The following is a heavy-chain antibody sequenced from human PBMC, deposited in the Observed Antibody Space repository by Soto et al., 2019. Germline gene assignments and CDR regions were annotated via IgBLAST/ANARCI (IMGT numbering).Heavy chain of an antibody. D-gene: IGHD3-16*01. CDR1: GFTFDDYA. J-gene: IGHJ4*02. V-gene: IGHV3-9*01. Sequence: EVQLVESGGGLVQPGRSLRLSCAASGFTFDDYAMHWVRQAPGKGLEWVSGISWNSGNIDYADSVKSRFTISRDNAKNPLYLQMNSLRTEDTALYYCAHARGAYWGLDDYWGQGTLVTVSS. CDR3: AHARGAYWGLDDY. CDR2: ISWNSGNI.